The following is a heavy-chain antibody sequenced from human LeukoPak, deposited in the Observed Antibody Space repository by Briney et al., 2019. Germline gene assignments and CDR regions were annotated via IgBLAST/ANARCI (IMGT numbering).Heavy chain of an antibody. J-gene: IGHJ6*04. D-gene: IGHD2-21*02. CDR1: GFTFSDYY. V-gene: IGHV3-11*06. CDR3: ARETVHYGMDV. CDR2: ISSSSSYT. Sequence: PGGSLRLSCAASGFTFSDYYMSWIRQAPGKGLEWVSYISSSSSYTNYADSVKGRFTISRDNAKNSLYLQMNSLRAEDTAVYYCARETVHYGMDVWRKGTLVTVSS.